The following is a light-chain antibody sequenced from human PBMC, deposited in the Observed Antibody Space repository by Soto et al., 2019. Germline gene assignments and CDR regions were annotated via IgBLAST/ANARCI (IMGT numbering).Light chain of an antibody. CDR3: QQYDFSSYT. CDR2: GAS. Sequence: EIVLTQSPDTLSLSPGERATLSCRATKRIISNYLSWYQQKPGQAPRLLVYGASTRSSGIPDRFSGSGSGTDFTLTISRLEPDDLAVYYCQQYDFSSYTFGQGTKVEIK. CDR1: KRIISNY. J-gene: IGKJ2*01. V-gene: IGKV3-20*01.